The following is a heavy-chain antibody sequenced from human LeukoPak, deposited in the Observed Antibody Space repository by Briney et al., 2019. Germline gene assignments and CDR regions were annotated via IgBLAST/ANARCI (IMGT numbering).Heavy chain of an antibody. V-gene: IGHV3-23*01. D-gene: IGHD6-19*01. CDR2: ISGSGGST. Sequence: GGSLRLSCAASGFTFSSYAMSWVRQAPGKGLEWVSAISGSGGSTYYADSVKGRFTISRDNSKSTLYLQMNSLRAEDTAVYYCAKDERGSGWYYFDYWGQGTLVTVSS. CDR1: GFTFSSYA. J-gene: IGHJ4*02. CDR3: AKDERGSGWYYFDY.